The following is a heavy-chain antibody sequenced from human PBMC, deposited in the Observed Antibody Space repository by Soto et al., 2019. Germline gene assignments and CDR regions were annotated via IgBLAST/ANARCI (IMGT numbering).Heavy chain of an antibody. CDR3: ARLYCSASSCYSVGAFDI. J-gene: IGHJ3*02. D-gene: IGHD2-15*01. V-gene: IGHV3-33*01. Sequence: GGSLRLSCAASGFTFISYGIRWGRQSPFKWLEWVALIWFDGSDKYYTESVKGRFTISRDNSKSTLYLQMNSLRAEDTAVYYCARLYCSASSCYSVGAFDIRGQGTMVTVSS. CDR1: GFTFISYG. CDR2: IWFDGSDK.